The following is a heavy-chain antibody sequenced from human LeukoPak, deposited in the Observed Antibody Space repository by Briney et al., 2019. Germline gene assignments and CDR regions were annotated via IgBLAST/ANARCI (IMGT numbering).Heavy chain of an antibody. CDR1: GGSFSGYY. Sequence: SETLSLTCAVYGGSFSGYYWSWIRQPSGKGLEWIGSIYYSGSTYYNPSLKSRVTISVDTSKNQFSLKLSSVTAADTAVYYCARRASWGQGTLVTVSS. J-gene: IGHJ5*02. CDR2: IYYSGST. CDR3: ARRAS. V-gene: IGHV4-34*01.